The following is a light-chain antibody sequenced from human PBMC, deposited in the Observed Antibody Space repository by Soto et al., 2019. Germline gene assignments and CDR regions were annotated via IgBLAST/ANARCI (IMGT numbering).Light chain of an antibody. V-gene: IGLV2-23*03. CDR2: EGS. CDR3: CSYAGSSTFDVV. Sequence: QSALTQPASVSGSPGQSITISCTGTRSAVGSYNLVSWYQQHPGKAPQLMIYEGSKRPSGVSNRFSGSKSGNTASLTISGLQAEDEADYYCCSYAGSSTFDVVFGGGTKLTVL. CDR1: RSAVGSYNL. J-gene: IGLJ2*01.